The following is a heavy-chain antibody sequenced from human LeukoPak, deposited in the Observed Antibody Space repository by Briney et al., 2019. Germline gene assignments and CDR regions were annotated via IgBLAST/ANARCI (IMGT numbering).Heavy chain of an antibody. CDR2: ITWNSGSI. CDR1: GFTFDDYA. CDR3: ARELGSSSSY. D-gene: IGHD6-6*01. Sequence: GGSLRLSCAASGFTFDDYAMHWVRQAPGKGLEWVSGITWNSGSIGYADSVKGRFTISRDNAKNSLYLQMNSLRAEDTAVYYCARELGSSSSYWGQGTLVTVSS. V-gene: IGHV3-9*01. J-gene: IGHJ4*02.